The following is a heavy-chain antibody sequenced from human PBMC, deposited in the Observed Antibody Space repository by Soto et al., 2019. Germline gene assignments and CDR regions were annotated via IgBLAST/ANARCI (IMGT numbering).Heavy chain of an antibody. Sequence: QVQLVQSGAEVKKPGSSVKVSCKASGGTFSSYAISWVRQAPGQGLEWMGGIIPIFGTANYAQKFQGRVTITADKSTSTAYMDLSSLRSEDTAVYYCARGHRSGWYGNYYYYYGMDVWGQGTTVTVSS. V-gene: IGHV1-69*06. CDR1: GGTFSSYA. J-gene: IGHJ6*02. CDR3: ARGHRSGWYGNYYYYYGMDV. D-gene: IGHD6-19*01. CDR2: IIPIFGTA.